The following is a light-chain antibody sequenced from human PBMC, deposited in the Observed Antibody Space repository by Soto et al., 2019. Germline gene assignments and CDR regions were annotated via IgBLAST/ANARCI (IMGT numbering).Light chain of an antibody. J-gene: IGKJ4*01. CDR2: GAS. Sequence: DIVLTQSPGTLSLSPGERATLSCRASQSVSSIYLAWYQQKPGQAPRLLISGASNRATGIPDRFSGGGSGTDFTLTISRLEPEDFAVYYCQQYDNSPLTFGGGTKVEIK. CDR3: QQYDNSPLT. CDR1: QSVSSIY. V-gene: IGKV3-20*01.